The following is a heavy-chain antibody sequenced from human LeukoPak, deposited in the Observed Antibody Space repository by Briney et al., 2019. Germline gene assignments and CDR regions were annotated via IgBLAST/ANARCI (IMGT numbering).Heavy chain of an antibody. CDR3: TRYSSSANWFDP. CDR1: GFTDSSNY. V-gene: IGHV3-53*01. CDR2: IYSGGST. D-gene: IGHD6-6*01. J-gene: IGHJ5*02. Sequence: GGSLRLSCAASGFTDSSNYMSWVRQAPGKGLEWVSVIYSGGSTYYADSVKGRFTISRDNSKNTVYLQMNSLKTEDTAVYYCTRYSSSANWFDPWGQGTLVTVSS.